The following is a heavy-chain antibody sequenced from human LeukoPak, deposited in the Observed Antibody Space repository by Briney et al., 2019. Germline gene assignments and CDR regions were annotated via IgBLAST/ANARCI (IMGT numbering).Heavy chain of an antibody. V-gene: IGHV4-59*08. D-gene: IGHD3-3*01. Sequence: SETLSLTCTVSGGSISSYYWSWIRQPPGKRLEWIGYIYYTGSTNYNPSLESRVTISVDTSKNQFSLKLSSVTAADTAVYYCARRGEDFCSKGFDYWGQGTLVTVSS. CDR1: GGSISSYY. CDR3: ARRGEDFCSKGFDY. J-gene: IGHJ4*02. CDR2: IYYTGST.